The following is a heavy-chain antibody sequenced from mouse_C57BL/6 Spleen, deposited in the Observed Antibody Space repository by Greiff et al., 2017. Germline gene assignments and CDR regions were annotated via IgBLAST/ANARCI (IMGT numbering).Heavy chain of an antibody. J-gene: IGHJ4*01. Sequence: EVQLQESGGGLVKPGGSLKLSCAASGFTFSDYGMHWVRQAPEKGLEWVAYISSGSSTIYYADTVKGRFTISRDNAKNTLFLQMTSPRSEDTAMYYCARRLYGNYGFYAMDYWGQGTSVTVSS. CDR2: ISSGSSTI. CDR1: GFTFSDYG. D-gene: IGHD2-1*01. V-gene: IGHV5-17*01. CDR3: ARRLYGNYGFYAMDY.